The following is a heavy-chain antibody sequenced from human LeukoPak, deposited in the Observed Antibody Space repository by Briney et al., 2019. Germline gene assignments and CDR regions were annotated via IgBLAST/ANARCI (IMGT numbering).Heavy chain of an antibody. V-gene: IGHV3-48*01. Sequence: GGSLRLSCAASKFIFGDYSMNWVRQAPGKGLEWISYISGSSGTTYYADSVRGRFTISRDNAKNSLFLQMNSRRVEDTAVYYCARERANGTQDYLDYGGQGTRVTVPS. CDR3: ARERANGTQDYLDY. J-gene: IGHJ4*02. CDR2: ISGSSGTT. D-gene: IGHD1-1*01. CDR1: KFIFGDYS.